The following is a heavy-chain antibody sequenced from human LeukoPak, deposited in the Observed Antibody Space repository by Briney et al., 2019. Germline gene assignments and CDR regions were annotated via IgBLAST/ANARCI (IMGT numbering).Heavy chain of an antibody. V-gene: IGHV1-69*05. CDR3: AMDTVVTLSLPYYYMDV. D-gene: IGHD4-23*01. CDR2: IIPIFGTA. Sequence: ASVKVSCKASGGTFSSYAISWVRQAPGQGLEWMGGIIPIFGTANYEQKFQGRVTITTDESTSTAYMELSSLRSEDTAVYYCAMDTVVTLSLPYYYMDVWGKGTTVTVSS. CDR1: GGTFSSYA. J-gene: IGHJ6*03.